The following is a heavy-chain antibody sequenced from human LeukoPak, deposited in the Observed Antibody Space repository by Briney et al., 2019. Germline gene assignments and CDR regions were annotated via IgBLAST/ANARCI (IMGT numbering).Heavy chain of an antibody. D-gene: IGHD3-16*01. V-gene: IGHV3-30*18. CDR2: ISYDGSNK. J-gene: IGHJ4*02. CDR3: AKGAYDYVWGSLIDY. CDR1: GITFSSYG. Sequence: GGSLRLSCAASGITFSSYGMHWVRQAPGKGLEWVAVISYDGSNKYYADSVKGRFTISRDNSKNTLYLQMNSLRAEDTAVYYCAKGAYDYVWGSLIDYWGQGTLVTVSS.